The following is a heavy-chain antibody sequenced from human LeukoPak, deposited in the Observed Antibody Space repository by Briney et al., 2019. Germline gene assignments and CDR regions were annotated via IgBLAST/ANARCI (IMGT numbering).Heavy chain of an antibody. CDR3: ARRTTYCTSTSCYYYYYYMDV. Sequence: SGTLSLTCAVSGGSISTRNWWSWVRQPPGKGLEWIGEIYHSGSTNYNPSLKSRVTISVDTSKNQFSLKLSSVTAADTAVYYCARRTTYCTSTSCYYYYYYMDVWGKGTTVTVSS. CDR2: IYHSGST. D-gene: IGHD2-2*01. J-gene: IGHJ6*03. V-gene: IGHV4-4*02. CDR1: GGSISTRNW.